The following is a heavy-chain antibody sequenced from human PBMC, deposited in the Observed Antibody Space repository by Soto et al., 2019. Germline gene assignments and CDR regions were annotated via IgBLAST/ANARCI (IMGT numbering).Heavy chain of an antibody. V-gene: IGHV1-3*05. D-gene: IGHD2-2*01. Sequence: QVQLVQSGAEEKKPGASVKVSCKASGYTFTSYAMHWVRQAPGQRLEWMGWINAGNGNTKYSQKFQGRVTITRDTSASPAYMELSSLKSEDTAVYYCASSYCISTSCPPYYGMDVWGQGTTVTVSS. CDR3: ASSYCISTSCPPYYGMDV. J-gene: IGHJ6*02. CDR1: GYTFTSYA. CDR2: INAGNGNT.